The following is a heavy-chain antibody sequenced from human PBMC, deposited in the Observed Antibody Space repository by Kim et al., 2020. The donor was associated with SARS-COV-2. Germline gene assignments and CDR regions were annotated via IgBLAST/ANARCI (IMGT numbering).Heavy chain of an antibody. Sequence: GGSLRLSCAASGFTFSSYAVSWVRQAPGKGLEWVSAISGSGASTYYADSVKGRFTISRDNSKNTLYLQMNSLRAEDTAVYYCAKDMWNRLVRGVFINEWGQGTLVTVSS. V-gene: IGHV3-23*01. J-gene: IGHJ4*02. CDR2: ISGSGAST. D-gene: IGHD3-10*01. CDR3: AKDMWNRLVRGVFINE. CDR1: GFTFSSYA.